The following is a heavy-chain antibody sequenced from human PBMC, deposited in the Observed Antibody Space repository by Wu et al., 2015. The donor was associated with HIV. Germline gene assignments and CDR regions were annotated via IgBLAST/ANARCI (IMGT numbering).Heavy chain of an antibody. Sequence: QAQLVQFGDEVKKPGSSVKVTCKASGDGFTSYAVSWVRQAPGQGLEWMGGINPFFGTTKHVQRFQDRVTFSTDESKSTVYMELSSLRNEDTAVYYCARNTDSVATSLYSLGVWGQGTTVTVSS. V-gene: IGHV1-69*05. CDR2: INPFFGTT. D-gene: IGHD5-12*01. J-gene: IGHJ6*02. CDR1: GDGFTSYA. CDR3: ARNTDSVATSLYSLGV.